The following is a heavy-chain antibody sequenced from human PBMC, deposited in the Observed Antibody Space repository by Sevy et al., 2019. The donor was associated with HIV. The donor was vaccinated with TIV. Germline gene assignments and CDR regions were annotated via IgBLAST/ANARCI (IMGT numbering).Heavy chain of an antibody. J-gene: IGHJ3*02. D-gene: IGHD3-10*01. CDR2: VYYTGGT. CDR1: GGSINSDH. CDR3: ARRNYFDI. Sequence: SETLSLTCTVSGGSINSDHWNWIRQPPGEGLEWIGYVYYTGGTNYNPSLKNRVTISVDRTKNQFSLKLTAVTAADTAVYYCARRNYFDIWGQGTMVTVSS. V-gene: IGHV4-59*08.